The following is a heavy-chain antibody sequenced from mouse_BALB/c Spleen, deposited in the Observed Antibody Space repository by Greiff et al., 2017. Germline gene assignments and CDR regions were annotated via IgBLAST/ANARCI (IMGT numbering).Heavy chain of an antibody. CDR1: GFTFSSFG. Sequence: EVHLVESGGGLVQPGGSRKLSCAASGFTFSSFGMHWVRQAPEKGLEWVAYISSGSSTIYYADTVKGRFTISRDNTKNTLFLQMTSLRSEDTAMYYGARSGDYGHYYAMDYWGQGTSVTVSA. CDR2: ISSGSSTI. J-gene: IGHJ4*01. V-gene: IGHV5-17*02. D-gene: IGHD1-2*01. CDR3: ARSGDYGHYYAMDY.